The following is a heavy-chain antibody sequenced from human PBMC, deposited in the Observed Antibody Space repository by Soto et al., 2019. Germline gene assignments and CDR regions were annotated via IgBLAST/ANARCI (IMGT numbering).Heavy chain of an antibody. CDR3: SSRDNRNLLAF. J-gene: IGHJ6*02. CDR1: GYSFTSYW. D-gene: IGHD1-1*01. V-gene: IGHV5-51*01. CDR2: IYPGDSDT. Sequence: LGESLKISCKGSGYSFTSYWIGWVRQMPGKGMEWMGIIYPGDSDTRYSPSFQGQVTISADKSISTAYLQWSSLKASDTAMYYCSSRDNRNLLAFSGQGSSVTVSS.